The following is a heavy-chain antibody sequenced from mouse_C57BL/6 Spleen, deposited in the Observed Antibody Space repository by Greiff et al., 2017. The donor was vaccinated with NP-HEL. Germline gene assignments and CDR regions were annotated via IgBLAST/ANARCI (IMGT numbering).Heavy chain of an antibody. J-gene: IGHJ1*03. CDR3: ARYYGNPDWYFDV. CDR2: IYPGSGNT. V-gene: IGHV1-76*01. CDR1: GYTFTDYY. Sequence: VKLMESGAELVRPGASVKLSCKASGYTFTDYYINWVKQRPGQGLEWIARIYPGSGNTYYNEKFKGKATLTAEKSSSTAYMQLSSLTSEDSAVYFCARYYGNPDWYFDVWGTGTTVTVSS. D-gene: IGHD2-1*01.